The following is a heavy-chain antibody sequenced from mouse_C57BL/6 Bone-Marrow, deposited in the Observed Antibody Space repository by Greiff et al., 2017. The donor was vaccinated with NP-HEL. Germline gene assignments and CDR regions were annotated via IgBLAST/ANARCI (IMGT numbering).Heavy chain of an antibody. CDR1: GYSITSGYY. CDR2: ISYDGSN. Sequence: EVKLMESGPGLVKPSQSLSLTCSVTGYSITSGYYWNWIRQFPGNKLEWMGYISYDGSNNYNPSLKNRISITRDPSKNQFFLKLNSVTTEDTATYYCARDWNYGTYWYFDVWGTGTTVTVSS. D-gene: IGHD1-1*01. CDR3: ARDWNYGTYWYFDV. J-gene: IGHJ1*03. V-gene: IGHV3-6*01.